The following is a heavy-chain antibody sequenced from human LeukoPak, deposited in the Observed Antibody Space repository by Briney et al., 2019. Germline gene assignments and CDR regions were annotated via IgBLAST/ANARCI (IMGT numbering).Heavy chain of an antibody. CDR2: INPNSGGT. Sequence: LGASVKVSCKASGYTFTTYGISWVRQAPGQGLEWMGWINPNSGGTNYAQKFQGRVTMTRGTSISTVYMELSRLRSDDTAVYYCARVRPGDYYDSSGYWGWFDPWGQGTLVTVSS. J-gene: IGHJ5*02. CDR3: ARVRPGDYYDSSGYWGWFDP. V-gene: IGHV1-2*03. CDR1: GYTFTTYG. D-gene: IGHD3-22*01.